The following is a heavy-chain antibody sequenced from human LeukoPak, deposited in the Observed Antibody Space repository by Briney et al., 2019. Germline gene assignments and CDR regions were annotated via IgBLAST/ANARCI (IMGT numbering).Heavy chain of an antibody. Sequence: SVKVSCKASGGTFSSYAISWVRQAPGQGLEWMGGIIPILGTANYAQKFQGRVTITADESTSTAYMELSSLRSEDTAVYYCARVTAYYYYGMDVWGQGTTVTVSS. CDR2: IIPILGTA. CDR1: GGTFSSYA. D-gene: IGHD1-20*01. CDR3: ARVTAYYYYGMDV. V-gene: IGHV1-69*13. J-gene: IGHJ6*02.